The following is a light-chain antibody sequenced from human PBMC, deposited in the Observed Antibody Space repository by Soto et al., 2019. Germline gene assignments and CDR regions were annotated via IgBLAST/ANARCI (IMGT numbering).Light chain of an antibody. V-gene: IGLV2-14*03. CDR3: SSYRMASTYV. CDR2: DVT. Sequence: QSALTQPASVSGSPGQSITVSCTGTSRDVGGYNYVSWYQQHPGKAPRLMIYDVTNRPSGVSNRFSGSKSGNTASLTISGLQAEDEADYYCSSYRMASTYVFGTATKVTVL. CDR1: SRDVGGYNY. J-gene: IGLJ1*01.